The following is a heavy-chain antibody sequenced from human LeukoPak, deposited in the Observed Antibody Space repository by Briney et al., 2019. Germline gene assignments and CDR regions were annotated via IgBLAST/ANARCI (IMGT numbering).Heavy chain of an antibody. CDR2: ISGSGGST. CDR3: AKRYCSSTSCSLFDY. D-gene: IGHD2-2*01. Sequence: GGSLRLSCAASGFTFSSYAMSWVRQAPGKGLEWVSSISGSGGSTYYADSVKGRFTISRDNSKNTLYLQMNSLRAEDTAVYYCAKRYCSSTSCSLFDYWGQGTLVTVSS. J-gene: IGHJ4*02. V-gene: IGHV3-23*01. CDR1: GFTFSSYA.